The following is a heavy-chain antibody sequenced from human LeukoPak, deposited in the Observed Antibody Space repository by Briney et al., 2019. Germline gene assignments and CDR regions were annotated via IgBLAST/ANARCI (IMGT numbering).Heavy chain of an antibody. CDR2: IDPSDSYT. Sequence: KSGESLKISCKGSGYSFTSYWISWVRQMPGKGLEWMGRIDPSDSYTNYSPSFQGHVTISVDKSISTAYLQWSSLKASDTAMYYCARQGVTTGTYYYYGMDVWGQGTTVTVSS. D-gene: IGHD1-1*01. CDR1: GYSFTSYW. CDR3: ARQGVTTGTYYYYGMDV. V-gene: IGHV5-10-1*01. J-gene: IGHJ6*02.